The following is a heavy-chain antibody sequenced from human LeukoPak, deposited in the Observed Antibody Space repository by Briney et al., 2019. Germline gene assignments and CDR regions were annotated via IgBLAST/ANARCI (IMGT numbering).Heavy chain of an antibody. CDR1: GGSISSYY. CDR2: IYYSGST. CDR3: ARMTTHWYFDL. V-gene: IGHV4-59*01. Sequence: SETLSLTCTVSGGSISSYYWSWIRQPPGKGLEWTGYIYYSGSTNYNPSLKSRVTISVDTSKNQFSLKLSSVTAADTAVYYCARMTTHWYFDLWGRGTLVTVSS. J-gene: IGHJ2*01. D-gene: IGHD4-11*01.